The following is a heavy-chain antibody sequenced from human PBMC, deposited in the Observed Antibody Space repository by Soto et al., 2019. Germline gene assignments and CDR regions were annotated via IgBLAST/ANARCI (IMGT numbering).Heavy chain of an antibody. CDR2: IYYSGST. CDR3: ARAPEEIWFGERNYYGMDV. CDR1: GGSISSSSYY. V-gene: IGHV4-39*01. J-gene: IGHJ6*02. Sequence: SETLSLTCTVSGGSISSSSYYWCWLRQPPGKGLEWIGSIYYSGSTYYNPSLKSRVTISVDTSKNQFSLRLSSVTAADTAVYYCARAPEEIWFGERNYYGMDVWGQGTTVTVS. D-gene: IGHD3-10*01.